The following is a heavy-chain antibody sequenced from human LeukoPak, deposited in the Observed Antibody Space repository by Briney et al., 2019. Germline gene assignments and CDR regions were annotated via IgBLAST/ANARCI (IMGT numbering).Heavy chain of an antibody. J-gene: IGHJ4*03. D-gene: IGHD2-15*01. Sequence: GGSLRLSCAASGLTLSSCAMSWVRQAPGKGLEWVSSISISGDTYYADSVKGRFTLSRDNSMDTLFLQMNSLRVEDTAVYYCAKELRPNDYWGQGTLVTVSS. CDR2: ISISGDT. CDR3: AKELRPNDY. V-gene: IGHV3-23*01. CDR1: GLTLSSCA.